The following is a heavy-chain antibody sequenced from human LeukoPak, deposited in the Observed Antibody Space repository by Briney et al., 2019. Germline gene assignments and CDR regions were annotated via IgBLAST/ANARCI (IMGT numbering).Heavy chain of an antibody. J-gene: IGHJ5*02. CDR1: GYSISSGYY. D-gene: IGHD6-25*01. CDR3: ARHSQRADPNPPFDP. V-gene: IGHV4-38-2*02. Sequence: PSETLSLTCTVSGYSISSGYYWAWIRQPPGKWLEWIGSIYYSGGTYYNPSLKSRVTITVDTSKNQFSLNLNSVTAADTAVYYCARHSQRADPNPPFDPWGQGTLVTVSS. CDR2: IYYSGGT.